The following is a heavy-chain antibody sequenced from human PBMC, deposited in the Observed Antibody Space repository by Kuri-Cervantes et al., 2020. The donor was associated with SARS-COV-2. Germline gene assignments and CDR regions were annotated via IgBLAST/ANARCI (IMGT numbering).Heavy chain of an antibody. V-gene: IGHV3-48*01. J-gene: IGHJ4*02. CDR2: ISSSSSTI. D-gene: IGHD3-3*01. CDR3: ALGPRFLEWLFPFDY. CDR1: GFTFSSYG. Sequence: GESLKISCAASGFTFSSYGMNWVRQAPGKGLEWVSYISSSSSTIYYADSVKGRSTISRDNAKNSLYLQMNSLRAEDTAVYYCALGPRFLEWLFPFDYWGQGTLVTVSS.